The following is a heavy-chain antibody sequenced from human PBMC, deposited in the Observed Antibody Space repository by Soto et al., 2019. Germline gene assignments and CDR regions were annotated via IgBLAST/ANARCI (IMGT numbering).Heavy chain of an antibody. D-gene: IGHD3-10*01. J-gene: IGHJ5*02. CDR2: INPSGGGT. V-gene: IGHV1-46*01. CDR3: AKGHGSGTPHDNRFNP. CDR1: GYTFTSYY. Sequence: QVQLVQSGAEVRKPGASVKVSCKASGYTFTSYYIHWVRQAPGQGLEWMGIINPSGGGTSYSQKFQGRVTMARDTSTSTVYMELSSPRSGDTAVYYCAKGHGSGTPHDNRFNPWGQGTLVTVSS.